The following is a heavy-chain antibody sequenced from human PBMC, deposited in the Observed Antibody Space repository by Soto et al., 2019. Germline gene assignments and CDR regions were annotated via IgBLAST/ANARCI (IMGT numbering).Heavy chain of an antibody. J-gene: IGHJ3*02. D-gene: IGHD3-10*01. V-gene: IGHV1-3*01. CDR1: GYTFTSYT. CDR3: ARGLTMVRGVILDAFDI. Sequence: QVQLVQSGAEVKKPGASVKVSCKASGYTFTSYTMHWVRQAPGQRLKWMGWINAGNGNTKYSQKFQGRVTITRDTSASTAYMELSSLRSEDTAVYYCARGLTMVRGVILDAFDIWGQGTMVTVSS. CDR2: INAGNGNT.